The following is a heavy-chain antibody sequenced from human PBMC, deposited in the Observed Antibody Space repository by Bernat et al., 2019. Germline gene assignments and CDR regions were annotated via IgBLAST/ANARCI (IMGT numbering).Heavy chain of an antibody. CDR3: ARSPATGTVDY. CDR2: INQDGSEK. D-gene: IGHD1-1*01. CDR1: GFTFSRYW. V-gene: IGHV3-7*03. Sequence: EVQVVESGGDLVQPGGSLRLSCAASGFTFSRYWLSWVRQAPGKGLEWVANINQDGSEKYYVDSVEGRFTISRDNAKNSLFLQMDSLRADDTAVYYCARSPATGTVDYWGQETLVTVSS. J-gene: IGHJ4*02.